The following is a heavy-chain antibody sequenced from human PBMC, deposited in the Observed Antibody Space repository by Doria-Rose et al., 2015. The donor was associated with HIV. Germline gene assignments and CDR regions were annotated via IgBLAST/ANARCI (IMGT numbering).Heavy chain of an antibody. V-gene: IGHV3-9*01. Sequence: EVQLVEPGGGLVQPGRSLRLSCAASGFTFDDYAMHWVRQAPGKGLEWVPGISWNSGSIGYADSVKGRFTISRDNAKNSLYLQMNSLRAEDTALYYCAKGGSSWSNGPFDYWGQGTLVTVSS. D-gene: IGHD6-13*01. CDR1: GFTFDDYA. CDR3: AKGGSSWSNGPFDY. J-gene: IGHJ4*02. CDR2: ISWNSGSI.